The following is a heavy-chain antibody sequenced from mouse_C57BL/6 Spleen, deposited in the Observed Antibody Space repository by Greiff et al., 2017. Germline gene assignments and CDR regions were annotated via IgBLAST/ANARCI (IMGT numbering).Heavy chain of an antibody. CDR3: ARGTTVVPPAMDY. Sequence: VKLVESGAELVKPGASVKMSCKASGYTFTTYPIEWMKQNHGKSLEWIGNFHPYNDDTKYNEKFKGKATLTVEKSSSTVYLELSRLTSDDSAVYYCARGTTVVPPAMDYWGQGTSVTVSS. CDR2: FHPYNDDT. J-gene: IGHJ4*01. V-gene: IGHV1-47*01. CDR1: GYTFTTYP. D-gene: IGHD1-1*01.